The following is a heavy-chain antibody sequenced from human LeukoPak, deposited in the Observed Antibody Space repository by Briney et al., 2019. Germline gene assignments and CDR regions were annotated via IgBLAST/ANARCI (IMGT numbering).Heavy chain of an antibody. CDR2: ISGSGGST. J-gene: IGHJ1*01. CDR3: AKDTKVLLWFGELLPGYFQH. CDR1: GFTFSSYA. D-gene: IGHD3-10*01. Sequence: GGSLRLSCAASGFTFSSYAMSWVRQAPGKGLEWVSAISGSGGSTYYADSVKGRFTISRDNSKNTLYLQMNSLRAEDTALYYCAKDTKVLLWFGELLPGYFQHWGQGTTVTVSS. V-gene: IGHV3-23*01.